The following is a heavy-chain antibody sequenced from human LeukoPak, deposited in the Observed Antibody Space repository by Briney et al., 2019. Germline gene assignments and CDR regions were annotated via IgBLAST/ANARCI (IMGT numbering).Heavy chain of an antibody. D-gene: IGHD3-10*01. CDR3: ARTVGITMVRGVIWWFDP. CDR1: GGAISSYY. V-gene: IGHV4-59*01. J-gene: IGHJ5*02. CDR2: VYYSGST. Sequence: TPSETLSRNCTGSGGAISSYYWNWIRQPPGKALQWLRYVYYSGSTNHNPSLKSRVTISVDTSKNQFSLKLSSVTAADTAVYYCARTVGITMVRGVIWWFDPWGQGTLVTVSS.